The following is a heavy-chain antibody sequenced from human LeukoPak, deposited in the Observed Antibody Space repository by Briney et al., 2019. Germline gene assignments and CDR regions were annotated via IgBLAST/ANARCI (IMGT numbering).Heavy chain of an antibody. CDR3: AREDDYSNSS. J-gene: IGHJ5*02. CDR1: GGSISSYY. D-gene: IGHD4-11*01. Sequence: SETLSLTCTVSGGSISSYYWSWIRQPPGKGLEWIGYIYYSGSTNYNPSLKSRVTISVDTSKNQFSLKLSSVTAADTAVYYCAREDDYSNSSWGQGTLVTVSS. CDR2: IYYSGST. V-gene: IGHV4-59*12.